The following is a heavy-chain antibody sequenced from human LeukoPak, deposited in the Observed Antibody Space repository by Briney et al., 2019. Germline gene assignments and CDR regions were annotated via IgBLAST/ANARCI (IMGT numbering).Heavy chain of an antibody. V-gene: IGHV1-69*13. CDR3: ASTVPIFDYDSSGYSPLGY. CDR1: GGTFSSYT. Sequence: ASVKVSCKTSGGTFSSYTISWVRQAPGQGLEWMGGIIPIFGTANYAQKFQGRVTITADESTSTVYMELSSLRSEDTAVYYCASTVPIFDYDSSGYSPLGYWGQGTLVTVSS. J-gene: IGHJ4*02. CDR2: IIPIFGTA. D-gene: IGHD3-22*01.